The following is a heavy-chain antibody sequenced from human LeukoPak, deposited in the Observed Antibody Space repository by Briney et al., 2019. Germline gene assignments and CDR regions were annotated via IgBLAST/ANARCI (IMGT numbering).Heavy chain of an antibody. V-gene: IGHV4-59*01. Sequence: SETLSLTCTVSGGSISSYYWSWIRQPPGKGLEWIGYIYYSGSTNYNPSLKSRVTISVDTSKNQFSLKLSSVTAADTAVYYCARDSVGAIPYYYYYGMDVWGQGTTVTVSS. J-gene: IGHJ6*02. CDR2: IYYSGST. CDR3: ARDSVGAIPYYYYYGMDV. CDR1: GGSISSYY. D-gene: IGHD1-26*01.